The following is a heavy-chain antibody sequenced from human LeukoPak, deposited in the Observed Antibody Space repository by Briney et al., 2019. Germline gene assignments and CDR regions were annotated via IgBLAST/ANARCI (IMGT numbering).Heavy chain of an antibody. Sequence: PSETLSLTCTVSGGSISSGGYYWSWIRQPAGKGLEWIGRIYTSGSTNYNPSLKSRVTVSVDTSKNQFSLKLSSVTAADTAVYYCARDLLGILSVEGYFDYWGQGTLVTVSS. V-gene: IGHV4-61*02. CDR2: IYTSGST. CDR1: GGSISSGGYY. CDR3: ARDLLGILSVEGYFDY. D-gene: IGHD7-27*01. J-gene: IGHJ4*02.